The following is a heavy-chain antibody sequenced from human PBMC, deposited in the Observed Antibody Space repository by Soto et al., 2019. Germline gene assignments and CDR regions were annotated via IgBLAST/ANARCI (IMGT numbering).Heavy chain of an antibody. CDR3: ARANYYFDSSGYYPFDY. CDR1: GYTFTSYG. CDR2: ISAYNGHT. Sequence: ASVKVSCKASGYTFTSYGISWVRQAPGQGLEWMGWISAYNGHTYYAQKIQGRVTMATDTSTSTAYMELRSLRSDDTAAYYCARANYYFDSSGYYPFDYRGKGTLVTVSS. V-gene: IGHV1-18*01. J-gene: IGHJ4*02. D-gene: IGHD3-22*01.